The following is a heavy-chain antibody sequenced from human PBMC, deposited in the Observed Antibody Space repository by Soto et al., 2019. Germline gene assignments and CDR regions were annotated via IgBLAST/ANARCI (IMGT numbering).Heavy chain of an antibody. Sequence: GESLKISCTASGFTFSSYSMSWVRQAPGKGLEWVSAISGSGGSTYYADSVKGRVTISRDNSKNTLYLQMNSLRAEDTAVYYCAQGAGTRTGTTRFNWFDPWGQGTLVTVSS. J-gene: IGHJ5*02. CDR3: AQGAGTRTGTTRFNWFDP. CDR1: GFTFSSYS. CDR2: ISGSGGST. D-gene: IGHD1-7*01. V-gene: IGHV3-23*01.